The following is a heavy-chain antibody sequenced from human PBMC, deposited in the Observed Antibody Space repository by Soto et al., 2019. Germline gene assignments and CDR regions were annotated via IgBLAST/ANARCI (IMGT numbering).Heavy chain of an antibody. Sequence: SETLSLTCTVSGGSISSYYWSWIRQPPGKGLEWIGYIYYSGSTNYNPSLKSRVTISVDTSKNQFSLKLSSVTAADTAVYYCARLSYSSSWFDYWGQGTLVTVSS. J-gene: IGHJ4*02. CDR3: ARLSYSSSWFDY. V-gene: IGHV4-59*08. D-gene: IGHD6-13*01. CDR1: GGSISSYY. CDR2: IYYSGST.